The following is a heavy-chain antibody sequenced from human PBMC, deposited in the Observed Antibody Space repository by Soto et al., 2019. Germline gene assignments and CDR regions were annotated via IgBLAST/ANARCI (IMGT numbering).Heavy chain of an antibody. J-gene: IGHJ4*02. Sequence: QVTLQESGPVLVKPTETLTLTCTVSGFSLSNARMSVSWIRQPPGKALEWLAHIFSNDAKSYSASLKSRLTSSKDTSKSQVVPTLTNLDPVDTAPYYCPRIRGWGWLGPNDYWGQGTLVTVSS. CDR1: GFSLSNARMS. V-gene: IGHV2-26*01. D-gene: IGHD3-10*01. CDR2: IFSNDAK. CDR3: PRIRGWGWLGPNDY.